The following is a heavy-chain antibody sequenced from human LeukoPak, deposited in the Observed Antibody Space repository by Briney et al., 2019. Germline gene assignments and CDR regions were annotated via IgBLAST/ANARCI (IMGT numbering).Heavy chain of an antibody. CDR3: ATGIVVVPAAIDWGDY. CDR1: GFTFSSYA. Sequence: PGGSLRLSCAASGFTFSSYAMSWVRQAPGKGLEWVAVISYDGSNKYYADSVKGRFTISRDNSKNTLYLQMNSLRAEDTAVYYCATGIVVVPAAIDWGDYWGQGTLVTVSS. CDR2: ISYDGSNK. D-gene: IGHD2-2*01. V-gene: IGHV3-30*03. J-gene: IGHJ4*02.